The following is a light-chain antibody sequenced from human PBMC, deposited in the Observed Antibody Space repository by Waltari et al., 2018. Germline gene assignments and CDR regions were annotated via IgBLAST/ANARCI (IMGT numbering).Light chain of an antibody. J-gene: IGLJ3*02. CDR1: ALPKQY. Sequence: SYEVTQAPSVSVSPGQTARITCFGDALPKQYVHWYQQKPGQAPVLVIYKDRERPSGIPGRFAGSSSGTTGTLTISGVQVEDEADYYCQSRDSSGSYWVFGGGTKLTV. CDR2: KDR. V-gene: IGLV3-25*03. CDR3: QSRDSSGSYWV.